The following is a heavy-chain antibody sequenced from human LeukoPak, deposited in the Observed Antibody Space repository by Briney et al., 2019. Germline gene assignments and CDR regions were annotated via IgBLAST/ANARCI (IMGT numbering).Heavy chain of an antibody. V-gene: IGHV1-69*06. CDR2: IIPTFGTA. CDR3: ARGDYAANWFDP. D-gene: IGHD4-17*01. J-gene: IGHJ5*02. CDR1: GGTFSSYA. Sequence: EASVKVSCKASGGTFSSYAISWVRQAPGQGLEWMGGIIPTFGTANYAQKFQGRVTITADKSTSTAYMELSSLRSEDTAVYYCARGDYAANWFDPWGQGTLVTVSS.